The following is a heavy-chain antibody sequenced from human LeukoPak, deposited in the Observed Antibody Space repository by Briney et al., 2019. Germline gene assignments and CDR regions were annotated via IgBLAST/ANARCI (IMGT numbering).Heavy chain of an antibody. D-gene: IGHD3-9*01. V-gene: IGHV3-23*01. Sequence: GSLRLSCAASGFTFSSYAMSWVRQAPGKGLEWVSAISGSGGSTYYADSVKGRFTISRDNSKNTLYLQMNSLRAEDTAVYYCAKDQHYDILTDRLDYWGQGTLVTVSS. J-gene: IGHJ4*02. CDR1: GFTFSSYA. CDR3: AKDQHYDILTDRLDY. CDR2: ISGSGGST.